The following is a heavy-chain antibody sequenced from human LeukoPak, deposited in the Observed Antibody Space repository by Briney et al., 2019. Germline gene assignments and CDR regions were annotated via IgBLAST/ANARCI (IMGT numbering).Heavy chain of an antibody. CDR1: GGSVSSGSYY. CDR2: IYYSGST. CDR3: ARDQYDYVLGSYRAYTPDAFDI. J-gene: IGHJ3*02. V-gene: IGHV4-61*01. Sequence: PSETLSLTCTVSGGSVSSGSYYWSWIRQPPGKGLEWIVYIYYSGSTNYNPSLKSRVTISVDTSKNQFSLKLSSVTAADTAVYYCARDQYDYVLGSYRAYTPDAFDIWGQGTMVTVSS. D-gene: IGHD3-16*02.